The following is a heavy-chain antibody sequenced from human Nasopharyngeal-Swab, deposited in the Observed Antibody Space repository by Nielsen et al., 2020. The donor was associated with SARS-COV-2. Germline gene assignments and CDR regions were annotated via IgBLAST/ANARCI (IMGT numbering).Heavy chain of an antibody. CDR1: GGSISSVSYY. D-gene: IGHD2-21*01. J-gene: IGHJ2*01. CDR2: IYTSGST. CDR3: ARTRMKTYCGGDCYSTDFDL. Sequence: SETLSLTCTVSGGSISSVSYYWSWIRQPAGKGLEWVGRIYTSGSTNYNPSPKSRVTISVDTSKNQFSLKLSFVTAADTAVYYCARTRMKTYCGGDCYSTDFDLWGRGTLVTVSS. V-gene: IGHV4-61*02.